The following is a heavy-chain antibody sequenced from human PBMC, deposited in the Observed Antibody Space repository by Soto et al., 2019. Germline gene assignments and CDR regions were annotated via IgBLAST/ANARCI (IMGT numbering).Heavy chain of an antibody. Sequence: PVGSLRLSCAASGFTFSSYWMHWVRQAPGKGLVWVSRIDSDGSSTSYADSVKGRFTISRDNAKNTLYLQMNSLRAEDTAVYYCASQWSHSSTYYYYMDAWGKGTTVTVS. CDR1: GFTFSSYW. CDR3: ASQWSHSSTYYYYMDA. D-gene: IGHD2-8*01. J-gene: IGHJ6*03. CDR2: IDSDGSST. V-gene: IGHV3-74*01.